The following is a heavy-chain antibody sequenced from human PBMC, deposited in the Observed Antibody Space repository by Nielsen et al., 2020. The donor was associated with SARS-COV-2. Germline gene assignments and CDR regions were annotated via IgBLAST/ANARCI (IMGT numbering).Heavy chain of an antibody. Sequence: GESLKISCAASGFTFSSYAMSWVRQAPGKGLEWVAVIWYDGSNKYYADSVKGRFTISRDNSKNTLYLQMNSLRAEDTAVYYCARASLDEGDYGPTTYYPDYWGQGTLVTVSS. CDR2: IWYDGSNK. V-gene: IGHV3-33*08. CDR1: GFTFSSYA. J-gene: IGHJ4*02. D-gene: IGHD4-17*01. CDR3: ARASLDEGDYGPTTYYPDY.